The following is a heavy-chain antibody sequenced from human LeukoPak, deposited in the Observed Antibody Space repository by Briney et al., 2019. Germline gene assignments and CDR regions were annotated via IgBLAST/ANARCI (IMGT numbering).Heavy chain of an antibody. CDR3: VRGPRYYDDSGFHYVFDI. D-gene: IGHD3-16*01. J-gene: IGHJ3*02. CDR1: ELTVTSNY. CDR2: IYPGGDI. Sequence: GGSLRLSCAASELTVTSNYMSWVRQAPGKGLQWVSVIYPGGDIYYADSVKGRFIISRDNSKNTLSLQMNSLTAGDTAVYYCVRGPRYYDDSGFHYVFDIWGQGTVVTVSS. V-gene: IGHV3-53*01.